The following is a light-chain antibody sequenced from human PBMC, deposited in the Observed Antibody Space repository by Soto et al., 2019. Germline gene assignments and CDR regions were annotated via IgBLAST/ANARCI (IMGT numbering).Light chain of an antibody. V-gene: IGKV1-39*01. CDR2: SAS. J-gene: IGKJ1*01. CDR1: QNIGRY. CDR3: QQSSSTPLT. Sequence: IHMTKQKTSMSSNVEDKNKNKSRKSQNIGRYFNWYLQKPGKAPKLLIYSASSLQSGVPSRFSGSGSGTDFTLTISSLQPEDFGTYYCQQSSSTPLTFGQGTKVDIK.